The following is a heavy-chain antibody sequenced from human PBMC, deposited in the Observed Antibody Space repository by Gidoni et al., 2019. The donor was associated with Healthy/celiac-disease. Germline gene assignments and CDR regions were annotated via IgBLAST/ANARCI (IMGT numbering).Heavy chain of an antibody. D-gene: IGHD2-15*01. V-gene: IGHV4-59*01. CDR3: ARDGGVAATDYYYYYGMDV. CDR1: GGSISSYY. J-gene: IGHJ6*02. CDR2: IYYSGST. Sequence: VQLQESGPGLVKPSETLSLTCTVSGGSISSYYWSWIRQPPGKGLEWIGYIYYSGSTNYNPSLKSRVTISVDTSKNQFSLKLSSVTAADTAVYYCARDGGVAATDYYYYYGMDVWGQGTTVTVSS.